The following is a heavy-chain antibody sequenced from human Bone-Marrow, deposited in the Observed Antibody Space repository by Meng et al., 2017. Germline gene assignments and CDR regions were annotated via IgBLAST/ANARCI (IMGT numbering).Heavy chain of an antibody. J-gene: IGHJ4*02. D-gene: IGHD4-17*01. Sequence: VQLVQSGAEVKKPGASVKVYCKASGYTFTSYGIIWVRQAPGQGLEWMGWISAYTGDTKYAQNFQGRVTMTTDTSTDTAYMELRSLRSDDTAMYFCARDDDYGDYFPVWYWGQGTLVTVSS. CDR3: ARDDDYGDYFPVWY. V-gene: IGHV1-18*01. CDR2: ISAYTGDT. CDR1: GYTFTSYG.